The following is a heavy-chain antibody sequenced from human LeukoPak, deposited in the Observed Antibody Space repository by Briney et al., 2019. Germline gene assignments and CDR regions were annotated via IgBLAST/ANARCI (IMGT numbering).Heavy chain of an antibody. V-gene: IGHV1-18*01. D-gene: IGHD3-9*01. CDR3: ARVRSDNILTGYSVFDY. J-gene: IGHJ4*02. CDR1: GYTFTSYG. CDR2: ISAYNGNT. Sequence: ASVKVSCKASGYTFTSYGISWVRQAPGQGLEWMGWISAYNGNTNYAQKLQGRVTMTTDTSTSTAYMELRSLRSDDTAVYYCARVRSDNILTGYSVFDYWGQGTLVTVSS.